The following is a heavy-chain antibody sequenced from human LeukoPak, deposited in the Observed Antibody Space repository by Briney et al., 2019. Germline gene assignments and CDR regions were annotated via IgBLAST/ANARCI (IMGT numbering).Heavy chain of an antibody. CDR1: GGSFSGYY. J-gene: IGHJ5*02. Sequence: PSETLSLTCAVYGGSFSGYYWSWIRQPPGKGLEWIGEINHSGSTNYNPSLKSRVTISVDTSKNQFSLKLSSVTAADTAVYYCARQDGYCSSTSCYNWFDPWGQGTLVTVSS. CDR3: ARQDGYCSSTSCYNWFDP. V-gene: IGHV4-34*01. CDR2: INHSGST. D-gene: IGHD2-2*01.